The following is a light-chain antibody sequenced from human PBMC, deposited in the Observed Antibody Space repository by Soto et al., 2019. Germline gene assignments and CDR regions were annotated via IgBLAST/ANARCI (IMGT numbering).Light chain of an antibody. Sequence: QYVLTQPACVSGSPGQSITISCTGTSSDVGGYNYVSWYQQHPGKAPKLMIYDVSNRPSGVSNRFSGSKSGNTASLTISGLQAEDEADYYCSSYTSSSTVVFGGGTKLTVL. CDR3: SSYTSSSTVV. J-gene: IGLJ2*01. CDR2: DVS. V-gene: IGLV2-14*01. CDR1: SSDVGGYNY.